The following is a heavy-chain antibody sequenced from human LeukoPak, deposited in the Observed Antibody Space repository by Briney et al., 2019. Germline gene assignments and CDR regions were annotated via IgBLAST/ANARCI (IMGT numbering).Heavy chain of an antibody. V-gene: IGHV3-23*01. Sequence: GGSLRLSCAVSGITLSNYGMSWVRQAPGKGLEWVAGISDSAGRTNYADSVRGRFTISRDNPKNTLYLQMNSLRAEDTAVYFCAKRGVVIRVILVGFHKEAYYFDSWGQGALVTVSS. CDR2: ISDSAGRT. CDR1: GITLSNYG. CDR3: AKRGVVIRVILVGFHKEAYYFDS. D-gene: IGHD2-21*01. J-gene: IGHJ4*02.